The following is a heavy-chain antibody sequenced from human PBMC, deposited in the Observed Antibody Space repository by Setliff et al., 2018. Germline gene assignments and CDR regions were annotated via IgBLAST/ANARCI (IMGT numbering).Heavy chain of an antibody. Sequence: ASVKVSCKASGYTFTSYGFSWVRQAPGQGLEWMGWISVYNGKTKYAQKFQGRVTMTRNTSISTAYMELSSLRSDDTAVYYCARGGIQIRWFDPWGQGTLVTVSS. CDR3: ARGGIQIRWFDP. D-gene: IGHD6-13*01. CDR2: ISVYNGKT. CDR1: GYTFTSYG. J-gene: IGHJ5*02. V-gene: IGHV1-18*01.